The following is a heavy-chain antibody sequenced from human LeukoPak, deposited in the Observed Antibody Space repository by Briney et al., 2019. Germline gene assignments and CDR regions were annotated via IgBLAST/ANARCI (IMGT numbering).Heavy chain of an antibody. Sequence: PGRSLRLSCAASGFTFSNYALHWVRQAPGKGLEWVAVISYDGSNKFYADSVRGRFTISRDNSKNTLFLQMNSLGPEDTAVYYCARGPDYDILADYFDYWGQGTLVTVSS. D-gene: IGHD3-9*01. CDR2: ISYDGSNK. J-gene: IGHJ4*02. CDR1: GFTFSNYA. CDR3: ARGPDYDILADYFDY. V-gene: IGHV3-30*04.